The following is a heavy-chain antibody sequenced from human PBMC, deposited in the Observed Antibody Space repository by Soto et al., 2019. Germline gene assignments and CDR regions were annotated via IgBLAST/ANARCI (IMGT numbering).Heavy chain of an antibody. CDR1: GGSISSSSYY. J-gene: IGHJ5*02. D-gene: IGHD3-10*01. V-gene: IGHV4-39*01. CDR2: IYYSGST. CDR3: ARRQKLLWFGESHWFDP. Sequence: TVSGGSISSSSYYWGWIRQPPGKGLEWIGSIYYSGSTYYNPSLKSRVTISVDTSKNQFSLKLSSVTAADTAVYYCARRQKLLWFGESHWFDPWGQGTLVTVSS.